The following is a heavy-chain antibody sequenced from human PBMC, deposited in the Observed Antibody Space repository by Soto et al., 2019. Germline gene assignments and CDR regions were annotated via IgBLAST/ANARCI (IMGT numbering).Heavy chain of an antibody. D-gene: IGHD3-10*01. V-gene: IGHV4-59*01. CDR2: IYYSGST. Sequence: SETLSLTCTVSGGSISSYYWSLIRQPPGKGLEWIGYIYYSGSTNYNPSLKSRVTISVDTSKNQFSLKLSSVTAADTAVYYCAREVLGFTMVRGVSNGWFDPWGQGTLVTVSS. CDR1: GGSISSYY. J-gene: IGHJ5*02. CDR3: AREVLGFTMVRGVSNGWFDP.